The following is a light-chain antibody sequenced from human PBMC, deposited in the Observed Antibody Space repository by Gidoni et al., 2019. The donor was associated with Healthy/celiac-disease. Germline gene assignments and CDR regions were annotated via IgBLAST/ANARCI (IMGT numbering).Light chain of an antibody. CDR3: QQRSNWPPGGT. Sequence: EIVLTQSPATLSLSPGERATISCRASQSVSSYLAWYQQKPGQAPRLLIYDASNRATGIPARFSGSGSGTDFTLTISSLEPEDFAVYYCQQRSNWPPGGTFXGXTKVXIK. CDR1: QSVSSY. J-gene: IGKJ4*01. V-gene: IGKV3-11*01. CDR2: DAS.